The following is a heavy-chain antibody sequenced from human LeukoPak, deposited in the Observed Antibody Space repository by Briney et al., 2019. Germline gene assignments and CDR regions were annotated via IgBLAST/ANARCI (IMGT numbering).Heavy chain of an antibody. CDR3: ARLRDTVTSASDY. V-gene: IGHV3-21*01. Sequence: GGSLRLSCAASGFTFTSYSMSWVRQAPGKGLEWVSTISSSGGYIYYADSVKGRFTISRDTAKNSLYLQMNSLRVEDTAVYNCARLRDTVTSASDYWGQGTLVTVSS. J-gene: IGHJ4*02. D-gene: IGHD4-17*01. CDR1: GFTFTSYS. CDR2: ISSSGGYI.